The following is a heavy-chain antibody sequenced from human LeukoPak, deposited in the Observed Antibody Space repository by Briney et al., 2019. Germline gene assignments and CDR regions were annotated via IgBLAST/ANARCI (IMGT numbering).Heavy chain of an antibody. CDR1: GFTFSSYG. V-gene: IGHV3-33*01. D-gene: IGHD1-26*01. Sequence: GGSLRLSCAASGFTFSSYGMHWVRQAPGKGLEWVAVIWYDGSNKYYADSVKGRFTISRDNSKNTLYLQMNSLRAEDTAVYYCARDRGLVGATYYFDYWGQGTLVTVSS. CDR3: ARDRGLVGATYYFDY. CDR2: IWYDGSNK. J-gene: IGHJ4*02.